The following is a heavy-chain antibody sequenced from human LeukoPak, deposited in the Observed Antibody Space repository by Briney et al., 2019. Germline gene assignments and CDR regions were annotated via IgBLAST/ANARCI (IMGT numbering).Heavy chain of an antibody. CDR2: IYYSGNT. Sequence: PSETLSLTCTVSGGSISFSTYYWGWIRQPPGKGLDWIGSIYYSGNTYYNPSLKSRVTILVDTSKNQFSLKLSSVTAADTAVYYCARDRVRGVFRHPPYYFDYWGQGTLVTVSS. V-gene: IGHV4-39*07. D-gene: IGHD3-10*01. CDR3: ARDRVRGVFRHPPYYFDY. J-gene: IGHJ4*02. CDR1: GGSISFSTYY.